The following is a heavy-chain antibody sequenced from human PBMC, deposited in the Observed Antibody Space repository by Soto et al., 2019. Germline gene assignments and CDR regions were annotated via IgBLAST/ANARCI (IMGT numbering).Heavy chain of an antibody. CDR1: GGSFSGYY. CDR2: INHSGST. Sequence: SETLSLTCAVYGGSFSGYYWSWIRQPPGKGLEWIGEINHSGSTNYNPSLKSRVTISVDTSKNQFSLKLSSVTAADTAVYYCARGPGIVVVPAAKIRDFDYWGQGTLVTVSS. J-gene: IGHJ4*02. V-gene: IGHV4-34*01. D-gene: IGHD2-2*01. CDR3: ARGPGIVVVPAAKIRDFDY.